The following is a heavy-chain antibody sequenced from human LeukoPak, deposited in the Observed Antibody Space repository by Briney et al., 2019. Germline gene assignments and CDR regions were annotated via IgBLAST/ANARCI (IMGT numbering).Heavy chain of an antibody. CDR3: ARHLSAGRPAFDI. V-gene: IGHV4-59*08. J-gene: IGHJ3*02. CDR2: INYSATT. CDR1: KDSISSYH. Sequence: SETLSLTCTVSKDSISSYHWTWIRQPPRRGLEWIGDINYSATTAYNPSLKSRVTISVDTSKDQFSLRLSSVTAADTAVYYCARHLSAGRPAFDIWGRGTMVTVSS. D-gene: IGHD2-15*01.